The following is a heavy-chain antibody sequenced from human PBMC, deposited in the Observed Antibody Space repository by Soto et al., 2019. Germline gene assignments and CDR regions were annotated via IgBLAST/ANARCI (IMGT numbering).Heavy chain of an antibody. CDR1: AGSITGYSYY. D-gene: IGHD2-21*02. V-gene: IGHV4-61*01. CDR2: ISYNGRT. CDR3: ARDPCGSDCYSGLDY. Sequence: PSETLSLTCNVSAGSITGYSYYWTWIRQPPGKGLEWLGYISYNGRTNYNPSLKSRATISVDTSRKQFFLRLTSVTAADTSIYYCARDPCGSDCYSGLDYWGQGSLVTVSS. J-gene: IGHJ4*02.